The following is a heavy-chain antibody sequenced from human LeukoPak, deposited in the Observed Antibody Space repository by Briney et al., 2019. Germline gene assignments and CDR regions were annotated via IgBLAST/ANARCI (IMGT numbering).Heavy chain of an antibody. J-gene: IGHJ4*02. D-gene: IGHD2-15*01. Sequence: GESLKISFKGSGSRFTSYWIGWGRPMPGKGLEWMGIIYPGDSDTRYSTSFQGQVTISAAKSISTAYLQWSSLKASDTAMYYCASSSVYCSGGSCYWGYWGQGTLVTVSS. CDR3: ASSSVYCSGGSCYWGY. CDR1: GSRFTSYW. V-gene: IGHV5-51*01. CDR2: IYPGDSDT.